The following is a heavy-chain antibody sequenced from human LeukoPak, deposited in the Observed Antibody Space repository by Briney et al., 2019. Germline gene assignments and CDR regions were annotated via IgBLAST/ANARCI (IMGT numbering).Heavy chain of an antibody. V-gene: IGHV4-59*11. Sequence: PSETLSLTCTVSGGSISNHYWSWIRQPPGKGLEWIGYIYYSGSTNYNPSLKSRVTISVDTSKNQFSLKLSSVTAADTAVYYCARGVYSSSWYYYYYMDVWGKGTTVTVSS. J-gene: IGHJ6*03. D-gene: IGHD6-13*01. CDR2: IYYSGST. CDR3: ARGVYSSSWYYYYYMDV. CDR1: GGSISNHY.